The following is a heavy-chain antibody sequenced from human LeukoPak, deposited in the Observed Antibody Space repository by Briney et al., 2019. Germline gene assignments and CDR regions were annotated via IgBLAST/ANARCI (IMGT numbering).Heavy chain of an antibody. Sequence: SVKVSCKASGGTFSSYTISWVRQAPGQGLERMGRIIPILGIANYAQKFQGRVTITTDESTSTAYMELSSLRSEDTAVYYCARDKMADAFDIWGQGTMVTVSS. J-gene: IGHJ3*02. CDR3: ARDKMADAFDI. D-gene: IGHD5-24*01. V-gene: IGHV1-69*16. CDR2: IIPILGIA. CDR1: GGTFSSYT.